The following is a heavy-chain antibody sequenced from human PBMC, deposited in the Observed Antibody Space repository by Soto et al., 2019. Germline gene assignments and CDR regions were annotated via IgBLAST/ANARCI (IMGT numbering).Heavy chain of an antibody. Sequence: GGSLRLSCAASGFTVSSNYMSWVRQAPGKGLEWVSVIYSGGSTYYADSVKGRFTISRDNSKNTLYLQMNSLRAEDTAVYYCARGYYDSSGYYWYYFDYWGQGTLVTVSS. J-gene: IGHJ4*02. D-gene: IGHD3-22*01. CDR3: ARGYYDSSGYYWYYFDY. V-gene: IGHV3-53*01. CDR1: GFTVSSNY. CDR2: IYSGGST.